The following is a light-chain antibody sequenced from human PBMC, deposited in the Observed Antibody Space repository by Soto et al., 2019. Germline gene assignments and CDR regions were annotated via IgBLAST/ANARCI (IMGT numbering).Light chain of an antibody. J-gene: IGKJ5*01. V-gene: IGKV1-6*01. CDR1: QGIRDE. Sequence: AIQMNQSPSSLSASVGDRVTITCRASQGIRDELGWYQQKAGKAPNLLISAASRLQSGVPSRFSGRGSGTDFTLTISSLQPEDFATYYCLQDYGYPRTFGQGTRLEIK. CDR3: LQDYGYPRT. CDR2: AAS.